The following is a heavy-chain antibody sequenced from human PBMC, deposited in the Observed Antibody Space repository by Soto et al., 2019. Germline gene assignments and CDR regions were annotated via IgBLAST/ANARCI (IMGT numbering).Heavy chain of an antibody. V-gene: IGHV4-59*01. CDR1: GGSISSYY. CDR3: ARAGLLSSVWFDP. CDR2: IYYSGST. D-gene: IGHD2-15*01. Sequence: SETLSLTCTVSGGSISSYYWSWIRQPPGKGLEWIGYIYYSGSTNYNPSLKSRVTISVDTSKNQFSLKLSSVTAADTAVYYCARAGLLSSVWFDPWGHGTLVTVSS. J-gene: IGHJ5*02.